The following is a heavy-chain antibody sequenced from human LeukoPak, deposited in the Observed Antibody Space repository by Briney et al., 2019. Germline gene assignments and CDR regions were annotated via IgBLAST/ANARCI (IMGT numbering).Heavy chain of an antibody. V-gene: IGHV3-48*01. CDR1: GFTFSTYS. CDR2: ISSGGTTT. CDR3: TKTGGPWD. Sequence: GGSLRLSCVASGFTFSTYSINWVRHAPGKGLEWISYISSGGTTTYYADSVKGRFTISRDNPKNTLYLQMNTLRAEDTAVYYCTKTGGPWDWGQGTLVTVSS. D-gene: IGHD7-27*01. J-gene: IGHJ4*02.